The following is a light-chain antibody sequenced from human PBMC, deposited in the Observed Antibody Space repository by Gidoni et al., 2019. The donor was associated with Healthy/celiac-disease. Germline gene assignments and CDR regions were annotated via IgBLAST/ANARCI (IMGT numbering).Light chain of an antibody. J-gene: IGKJ2*01. CDR1: QSLVNSDGNTY. V-gene: IGKV2-30*01. Sequence: DVVMTQSPLSLPVTLGQPASISCRSSQSLVNSDGNTYLNWFQQRPGQSTRRLIYKVSNRDSGVPDRFSGSGSGTDFTLKISRVEAEDVGVYYCMQGTHWPPYTFGQGTKLEIK. CDR3: MQGTHWPPYT. CDR2: KVS.